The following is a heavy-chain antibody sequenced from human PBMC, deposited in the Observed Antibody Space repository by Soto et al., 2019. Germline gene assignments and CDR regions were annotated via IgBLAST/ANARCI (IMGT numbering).Heavy chain of an antibody. D-gene: IGHD6-13*01. CDR2: IYYSGST. Sequence: SETLSLTCTVSGGSISSYYWSWIRQPPGKGLEWIGYIYYSGSTNYNPSLKSRVTISVDTSKNQFSLKLSSVTAAGTAVYYCARYTSSWYLFDYWGQGTLVTVSS. CDR3: ARYTSSWYLFDY. CDR1: GGSISSYY. V-gene: IGHV4-59*01. J-gene: IGHJ4*02.